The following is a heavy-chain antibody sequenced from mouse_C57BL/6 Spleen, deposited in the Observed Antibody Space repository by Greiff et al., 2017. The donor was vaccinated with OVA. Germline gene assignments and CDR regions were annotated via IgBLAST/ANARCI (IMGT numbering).Heavy chain of an antibody. Sequence: EVHLVESGGGLVKPGGSLKLSCAASGFTFSSYAMSWVRQTPEKRLEWVATISDGGSYTYYPDNVKGRFTISRDNAKNNLYLQMSHLKSEDTAMYYCARDRDSNSLNWYFDVWGTGTTVTVSS. CDR1: GFTFSSYA. D-gene: IGHD2-5*01. J-gene: IGHJ1*03. CDR2: ISDGGSYT. CDR3: ARDRDSNSLNWYFDV. V-gene: IGHV5-4*01.